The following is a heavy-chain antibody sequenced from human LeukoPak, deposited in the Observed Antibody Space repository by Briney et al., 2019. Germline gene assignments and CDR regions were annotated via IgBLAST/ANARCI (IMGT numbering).Heavy chain of an antibody. CDR2: INPNSGGT. V-gene: IGHV1-2*02. J-gene: IGHJ4*02. D-gene: IGHD3-3*01. Sequence: ASVKVSSKASGYTFTGYYMHWVRQAPGQGLEWMGWINPNSGGTNYAQKFQGRVTMTRDTSISTAYMELSRLRTDDTAVYYCARSYDFWSGYYTIWGQGTLVTVSS. CDR3: ARSYDFWSGYYTI. CDR1: GYTFTGYY.